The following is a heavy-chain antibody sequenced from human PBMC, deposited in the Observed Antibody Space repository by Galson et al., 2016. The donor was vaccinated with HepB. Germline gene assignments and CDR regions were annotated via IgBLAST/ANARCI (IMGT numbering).Heavy chain of an antibody. CDR2: IYGGDRT. CDR1: GFSVGKNN. CDR3: ATRFCRAGSCYSGVLDS. V-gene: IGHV3-53*01. Sequence: SLRLSCAVAGFSVGKNNMLWVRQAPGKGLEWVSVIYGGDRTQYADSVKGRFIISRDKSNNSLSLQMNNVRVDDTAVYYCATRFCRAGSCYSGVLDSWGQGIRVTVSS. D-gene: IGHD2-15*01. J-gene: IGHJ4*02.